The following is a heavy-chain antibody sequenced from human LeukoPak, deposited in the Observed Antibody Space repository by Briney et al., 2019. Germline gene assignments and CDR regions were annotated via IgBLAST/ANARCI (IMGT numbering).Heavy chain of an antibody. CDR1: GGSISSYY. J-gene: IGHJ4*02. V-gene: IGHV4-59*01. Sequence: SETLSLTCTVSGGSISSYYWNWIRQPPGKGLEWITYIYYSGNTNYNPSLKSRVTISVDTSKNQFSLKLSSVTAADTAVYYCARDVGATPGYFDYWGQGTLVTVSS. CDR2: IYYSGNT. CDR3: ARDVGATPGYFDY. D-gene: IGHD1-26*01.